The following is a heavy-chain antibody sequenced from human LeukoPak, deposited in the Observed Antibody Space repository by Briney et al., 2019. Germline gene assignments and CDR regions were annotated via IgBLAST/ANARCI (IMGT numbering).Heavy chain of an antibody. D-gene: IGHD6-19*01. Sequence: GGSLRLSCAASGFTFSSYAMSWVRQAPGKGLEWVSLISASGDTTYYADSVKGRFTISRDNSKNTLYLQMNSLGAEDTAVYYCAKGLSGWYNPPDYWGQGTLVTVSS. CDR3: AKGLSGWYNPPDY. CDR2: ISASGDTT. V-gene: IGHV3-23*01. J-gene: IGHJ4*02. CDR1: GFTFSSYA.